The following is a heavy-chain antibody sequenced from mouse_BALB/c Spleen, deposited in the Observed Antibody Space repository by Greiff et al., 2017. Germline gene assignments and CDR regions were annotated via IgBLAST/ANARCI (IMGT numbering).Heavy chain of an antibody. D-gene: IGHD2-1*01. V-gene: IGHV3-2*02. CDR2: ISYSGST. J-gene: IGHJ4*01. Sequence: VQLQQSGPGLVKPSQSLSLTCTVTGYSITSDYAWNWIRQFPGNKLEWMGYISYSGSTSYNPSLKSRISITRDTSKNQFFLQLNSVTTEDTATYYCARDGNYVAMDYWGQGTSVTVSS. CDR1: GYSITSDYA. CDR3: ARDGNYVAMDY.